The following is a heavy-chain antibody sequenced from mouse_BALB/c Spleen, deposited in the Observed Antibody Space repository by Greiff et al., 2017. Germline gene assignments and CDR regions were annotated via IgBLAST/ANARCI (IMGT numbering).Heavy chain of an antibody. J-gene: IGHJ2*01. D-gene: IGHD1-1*01. Sequence: EVQRVESGGGLVKPGGSLKLSCAASGFTFSSYAMSWVRQTPEKRLEWVASISSGGSTYYPDSVKGRFTISRDNARNILYLQMSSLRSEDTAMYYCARGEVVEDYFDYWGQGTTLTVAS. CDR1: GFTFSSYA. V-gene: IGHV5-6-5*01. CDR2: ISSGGST. CDR3: ARGEVVEDYFDY.